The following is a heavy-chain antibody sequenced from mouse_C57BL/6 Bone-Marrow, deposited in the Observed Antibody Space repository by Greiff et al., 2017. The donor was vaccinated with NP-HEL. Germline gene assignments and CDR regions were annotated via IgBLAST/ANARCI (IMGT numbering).Heavy chain of an antibody. CDR3: TRDHYYYDSRYFDY. Sequence: EVQGVESGEGLVKPGGSLKLSCAASGFTFSSYAMSWVRQTPEKRLEWVAYISSGGDYISSADTVKGRFTISRDNARNTLYLQMSSLKSEDTAMYYCTRDHYYYDSRYFDYWGQGTTLTVSS. CDR1: GFTFSSYA. J-gene: IGHJ2*01. V-gene: IGHV5-9-1*02. D-gene: IGHD1-1*01. CDR2: ISSGGDYI.